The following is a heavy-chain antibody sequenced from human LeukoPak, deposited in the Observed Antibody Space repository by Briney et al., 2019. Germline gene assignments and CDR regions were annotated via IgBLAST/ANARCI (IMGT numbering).Heavy chain of an antibody. D-gene: IGHD4-17*01. CDR2: IKSKTDGGTT. V-gene: IGHV3-15*01. J-gene: IGHJ4*02. CDR1: GFTFSNAW. Sequence: GGSLRLSCAASGFTFSNAWMSWVRQAPGKGLEWVGRIKSKTDGGTTDYAAPVKGRFTISRDDSKNTLYLQMNNLKTEDTAVYYCTTESTVTPAGPDYWGQGTLVTVSS. CDR3: TTESTVTPAGPDY.